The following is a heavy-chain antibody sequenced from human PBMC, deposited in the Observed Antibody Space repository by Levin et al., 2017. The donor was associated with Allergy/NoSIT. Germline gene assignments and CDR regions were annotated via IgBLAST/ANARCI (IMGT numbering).Heavy chain of an antibody. V-gene: IGHV3-30*18. CDR2: ISSDGSYK. Sequence: LSLTCAASGFTFSIYGIYWVLQAPGKGLEWVAIISSDGSYKSYAESVKGRFTVSRDNSKNTLYLQMNSLRPEDTAIYYCTKGGDMDVWGKGTTVTVSS. CDR3: TKGGDMDV. J-gene: IGHJ6*03. CDR1: GFTFSIYG. D-gene: IGHD3-10*01.